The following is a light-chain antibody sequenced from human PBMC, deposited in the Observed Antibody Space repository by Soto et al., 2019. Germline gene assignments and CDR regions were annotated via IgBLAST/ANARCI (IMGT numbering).Light chain of an antibody. V-gene: IGLV2-11*01. CDR2: DVS. CDR3: CSYAGRYTFYV. J-gene: IGLJ1*01. Sequence: QSALTQPRSVSGSPGQSVTISCTGTSSDVGGYNYVSWYQQHPGKAPKLMIYDVSKRPSGVPDRFSGSKSGNTASLTISGLQAEDEAEYYCCSYAGRYTFYVFGTGTKLTVL. CDR1: SSDVGGYNY.